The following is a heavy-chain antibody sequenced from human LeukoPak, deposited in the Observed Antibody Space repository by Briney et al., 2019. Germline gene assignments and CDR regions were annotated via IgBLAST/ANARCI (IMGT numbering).Heavy chain of an antibody. CDR2: INPNSGGT. CDR1: GYTFTGYY. V-gene: IGHV1-2*02. D-gene: IGHD3-10*01. J-gene: IGHJ4*02. CDR3: ARERRLLWFGESSPHFDY. Sequence: ASVKVSCKTSGYTFTGYYIYWVRQAPGQGLEWMGWINPNSGGTNYAQKFQGRVTMTRDTSISTAYMELSRLRSDDTAVYYCARERRLLWFGESSPHFDYWGQGTLVTVSS.